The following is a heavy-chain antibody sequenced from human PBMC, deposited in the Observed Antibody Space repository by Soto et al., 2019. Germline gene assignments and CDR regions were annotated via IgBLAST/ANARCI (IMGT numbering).Heavy chain of an antibody. CDR2: IYHSGST. CDR1: SGSISSSNW. J-gene: IGHJ3*02. Sequence: PSETLSLTCAVSSGSISSSNWWSWVRQPPGKGLEWIGGIYHSGSTNYNPSLKSRVTISVDKSKNQFSLKLSSVTAADTAVYYCARGVGWQLAPHDAFDIWGQGTMVTVSS. D-gene: IGHD2-15*01. V-gene: IGHV4-4*02. CDR3: ARGVGWQLAPHDAFDI.